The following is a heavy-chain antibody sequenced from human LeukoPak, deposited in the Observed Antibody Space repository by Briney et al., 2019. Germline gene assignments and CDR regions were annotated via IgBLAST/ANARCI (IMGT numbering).Heavy chain of an antibody. CDR1: GCTFSSYA. J-gene: IGHJ5*02. D-gene: IGHD6-19*01. CDR2: INPNSGGT. Sequence: ASVKVSCKASGCTFSSYAINWVRQAPGQGLEWMGWINPNSGGTNYAQKFQGSVTMTRDTSISTAYMELSRLRSDDTAAYYCARDSSGRGRDSFDPWGQGTLVTVSS. CDR3: ARDSSGRGRDSFDP. V-gene: IGHV1-2*02.